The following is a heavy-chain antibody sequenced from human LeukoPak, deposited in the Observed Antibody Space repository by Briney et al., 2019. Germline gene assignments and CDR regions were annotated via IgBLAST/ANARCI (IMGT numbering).Heavy chain of an antibody. CDR2: IYYSGSA. J-gene: IGHJ5*02. CDR3: ARGFGDWGLSWFDP. D-gene: IGHD3-10*01. V-gene: IGHV4-61*01. CDR1: GGSVSSGSYY. Sequence: PSETLSLTCTVSGGSVSSGSYYWSWIRQPPGKGLEGIGYIYYSGSAKYNPSLKSRVTISVDTSKNQFSLKLTSVTAADTAVYYCARGFGDWGLSWFDPWGQGTLVTVSS.